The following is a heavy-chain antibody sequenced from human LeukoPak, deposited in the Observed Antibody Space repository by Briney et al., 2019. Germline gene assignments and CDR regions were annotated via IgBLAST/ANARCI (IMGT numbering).Heavy chain of an antibody. J-gene: IGHJ4*02. D-gene: IGHD3-22*01. CDR1: GYTLTELS. Sequence: GASVKVSCKVSGYTLTELSMHWVRQAPGKGLEWMGGFDPEDGGTIYAQKFQGRVTMTEDTSTDTAYMELSSLRSEDTAVCYCATDRGGYYYRRLYWGQGTLVTVSS. V-gene: IGHV1-24*01. CDR3: ATDRGGYYYRRLY. CDR2: FDPEDGGT.